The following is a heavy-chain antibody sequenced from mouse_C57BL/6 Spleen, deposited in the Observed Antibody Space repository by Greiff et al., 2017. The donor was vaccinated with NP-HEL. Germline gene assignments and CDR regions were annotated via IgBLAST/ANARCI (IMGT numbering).Heavy chain of an antibody. D-gene: IGHD1-1*01. CDR2: IDPSDSYT. J-gene: IGHJ3*01. V-gene: IGHV1-50*01. CDR1: GYTFTSYW. CDR3: ARRGYGSSYGAWFAY. Sequence: VQLQQPGAELVKPGASVKLSCKASGYTFTSYWMQWVKQRPGQGLEWIGEIDPSDSYTNYNQKFKGKATLTVDTSSSTAYMQLSSLTSEDSAVYYCARRGYGSSYGAWFAYWGQGTLVTVSA.